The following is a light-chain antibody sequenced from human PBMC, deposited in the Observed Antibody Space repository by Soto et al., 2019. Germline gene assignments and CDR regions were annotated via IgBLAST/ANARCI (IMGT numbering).Light chain of an antibody. CDR1: QSVSSY. V-gene: IGKV3-11*01. CDR2: DTS. CDR3: QQRSNGLT. Sequence: IVLTQSPATLSLSPGERATLSCRASQSVSSYLAWYQQKPGQAPRLRIYDTSNRATGIPARFSGSGSGTDFTLTISSLEPEDFAVYFCQQRSNGLTFGGGTKVDIK. J-gene: IGKJ4*01.